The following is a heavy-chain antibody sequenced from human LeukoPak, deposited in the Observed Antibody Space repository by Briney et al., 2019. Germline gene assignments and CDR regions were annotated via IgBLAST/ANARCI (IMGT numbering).Heavy chain of an antibody. CDR3: AKDVASITIFGVAADY. CDR2: IRYDGSNK. CDR1: GFTFSSYG. J-gene: IGHJ4*02. D-gene: IGHD3-3*01. V-gene: IGHV3-30*02. Sequence: GGSLRLSCAASGFTFSSYGMHWVRQAPGKGLEWVAFIRYDGSNKYYADSVKGRFTISRDNSKNTLYLQMNSLRAEDTAVYYCAKDVASITIFGVAADYWGQGTLVTVSS.